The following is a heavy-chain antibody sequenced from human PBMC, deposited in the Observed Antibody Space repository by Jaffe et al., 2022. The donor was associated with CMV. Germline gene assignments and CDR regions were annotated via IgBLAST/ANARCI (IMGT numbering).Heavy chain of an antibody. CDR3: AKTSGSYSLSPPEYFQH. Sequence: EVQLVESGGGLVQPGGSLRLSCAASGFTFSSYAMSWVRQAPGKGLEWVSAISGSGGSTYYADSVKGRFTISRDNSKNTLYLQMNSLRAEDTAVYYCAKTSGSYSLSPPEYFQHWGQGTLVTVSS. J-gene: IGHJ1*01. CDR1: GFTFSSYA. V-gene: IGHV3-23*04. D-gene: IGHD1-26*01. CDR2: ISGSGGST.